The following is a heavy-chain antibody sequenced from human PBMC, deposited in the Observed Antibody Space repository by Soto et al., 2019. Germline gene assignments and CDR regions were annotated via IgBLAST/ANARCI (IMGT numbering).Heavy chain of an antibody. CDR2: IIPIFGTA. V-gene: IGHV1-69*13. CDR1: GGTFSSYA. Sequence: SVKVSCKASGGTFSSYAISWVRQAPGQGLEWMGGIIPIFGTANYAQKFQGRVTITADESTSTAYMELSSLRSEDTAVYYCARIYYSGSYSSYYYYGMDVWGQGTTVTVSS. J-gene: IGHJ6*02. CDR3: ARIYYSGSYSSYYYYGMDV. D-gene: IGHD1-26*01.